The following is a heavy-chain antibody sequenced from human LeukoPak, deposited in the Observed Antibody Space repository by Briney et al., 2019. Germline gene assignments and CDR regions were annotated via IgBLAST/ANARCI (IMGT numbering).Heavy chain of an antibody. CDR1: GGSISSGDYY. CDR2: IYYSGST. D-gene: IGHD3-9*01. Sequence: PSETLSLTCTVSGGSISSGDYYWSWIRQPPGKGLEWIGYIYYSGSTNYNPSLKSRVTISVDTSKNQFSLKLSSVTAADTAVYYCARQNYDILTGYHNWFDPWGQGTLVTVSS. J-gene: IGHJ5*02. CDR3: ARQNYDILTGYHNWFDP. V-gene: IGHV4-61*08.